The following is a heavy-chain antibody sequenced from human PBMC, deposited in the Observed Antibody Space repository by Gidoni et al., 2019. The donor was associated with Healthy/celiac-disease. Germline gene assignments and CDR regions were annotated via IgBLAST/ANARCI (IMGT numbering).Heavy chain of an antibody. V-gene: IGHV1-18*01. J-gene: IGHJ4*02. CDR1: GYTFTCYG. D-gene: IGHD2-15*01. Sequence: QVQLVQSGATVKKPAASVKVSCKSSGYTFTCYGISWVRQAPGQGLEWMGWISAYNGNTNYAQKLQGRVTMTTDTSTRTAYMELRSLRSDDTAVYYCARDRTVVTELDYWGQGTLVTVSS. CDR2: ISAYNGNT. CDR3: ARDRTVVTELDY.